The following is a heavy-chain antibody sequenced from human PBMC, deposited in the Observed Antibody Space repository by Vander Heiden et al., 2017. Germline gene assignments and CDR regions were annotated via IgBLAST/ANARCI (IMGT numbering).Heavy chain of an antibody. CDR3: TRDRRRGYEW. V-gene: IGHV4-61*01. CDR1: GVSVSSGNNY. Sequence: QVQLQESGPRLVKPSETLSLMCHVSGVSVSSGNNYWSWIRQTPGKGPQWIGYVFHSGITNYNPSLKSRVTISIDMFKDQFFLTLKSVTAADTAVYYCTRDRRRGYEWWGQGTLVTVSS. J-gene: IGHJ4*02. CDR2: VFHSGIT. D-gene: IGHD5-12*01.